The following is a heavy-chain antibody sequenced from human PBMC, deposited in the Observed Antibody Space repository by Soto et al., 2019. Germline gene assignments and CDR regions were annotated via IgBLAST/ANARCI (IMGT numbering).Heavy chain of an antibody. CDR1: GFTFSSYD. D-gene: IGHD3-9*01. CDR2: VSGSGGRT. Sequence: GGSLRLSCAASGFTFSSYDMSWVRQAPGKGLEWVSCVSGSGGRTYYADSVKGRLTISRDNSKNTLYLQMNSLRAEDTAVYYYAKGPPTGRYFDWLFSDWGQGTLVTVSS. J-gene: IGHJ4*02. CDR3: AKGPPTGRYFDWLFSD. V-gene: IGHV3-23*01.